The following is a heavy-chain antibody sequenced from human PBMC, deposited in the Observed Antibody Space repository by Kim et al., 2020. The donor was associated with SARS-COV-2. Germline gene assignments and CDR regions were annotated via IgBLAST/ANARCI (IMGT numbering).Heavy chain of an antibody. J-gene: IGHJ1*01. CDR2: IYYSGST. V-gene: IGHV4-31*03. CDR3: ARDHYGDYGHGVGYFQH. D-gene: IGHD4-17*01. CDR1: GGSISSGGYY. Sequence: SETLSLTCTVSGGSISSGGYYWSWIRQHPGKGLEWIGYIYYSGSTYYNPSLKSRVTISVDTSKNQFSLKLSSVTAADTAVYYCARDHYGDYGHGVGYFQHWGQGTLVTVSS.